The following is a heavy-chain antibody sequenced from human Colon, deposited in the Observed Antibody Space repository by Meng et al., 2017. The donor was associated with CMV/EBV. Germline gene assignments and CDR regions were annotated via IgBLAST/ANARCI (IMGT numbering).Heavy chain of an antibody. Sequence: GESLKISCAASGVTFSNAWMSWVRQAPGKGLEWVGRIKSKTDGGTTDYAAPVKGRFTISRDDSKNTLYLQMNSLKTEDTAVYYCTTDPPDYYDSSGYGEYWGQGTLVTVSS. V-gene: IGHV3-15*01. CDR3: TTDPPDYYDSSGYGEY. J-gene: IGHJ4*02. CDR1: GVTFSNAW. CDR2: IKSKTDGGTT. D-gene: IGHD3-22*01.